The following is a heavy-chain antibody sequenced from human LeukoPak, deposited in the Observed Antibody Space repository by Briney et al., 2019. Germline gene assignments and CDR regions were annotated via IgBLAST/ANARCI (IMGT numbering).Heavy chain of an antibody. D-gene: IGHD4-11*01. J-gene: IGHJ3*02. V-gene: IGHV3-30-3*01. CDR2: ISYDGSNK. Sequence: GGSLRLSCAASGFTFSSYAMHWVRQAPGKGLEWVAVISYDGSNKYYADSVKGRFTISRDNSKNTLYLQMNSLRAEDTAVYYCARDKAPFYSPNAFDIWGQGTMVTVSS. CDR1: GFTFSSYA. CDR3: ARDKAPFYSPNAFDI.